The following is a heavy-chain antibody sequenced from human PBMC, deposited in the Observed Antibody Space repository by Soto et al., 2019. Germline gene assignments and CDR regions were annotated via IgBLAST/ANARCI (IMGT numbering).Heavy chain of an antibody. J-gene: IGHJ1*01. V-gene: IGHV3-23*01. Sequence: EVQLLESGGGLVQPGGSLRLSCAASGFTFGSYAMSWVRQAPGKGLEWVSGISGTGFSTYYADSVKGRFTISRDNSKSTLYLQMHSLRAADTGIYYCATYIPVWFPSKYTYFHTWGQGTQVTVSS. CDR1: GFTFGSYA. CDR2: ISGTGFST. CDR3: ATYIPVWFPSKYTYFHT. D-gene: IGHD2-2*02.